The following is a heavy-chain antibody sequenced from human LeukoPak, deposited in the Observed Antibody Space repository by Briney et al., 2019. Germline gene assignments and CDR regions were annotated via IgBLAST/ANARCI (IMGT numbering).Heavy chain of an antibody. D-gene: IGHD2-21*02. CDR3: ARACGGDCYSVAFDI. V-gene: IGHV4-59*01. J-gene: IGHJ3*02. CDR2: IYYSGST. Sequence: KPSETLSLTCTVSGGSISSYYWSWIRQPPGKGLEWIGYIYYSGSTNYNPSLKSRVTISVDTSKNQFSLKLSSVTAADTAVYYCARACGGDCYSVAFDIWGQGTMVTVSS. CDR1: GGSISSYY.